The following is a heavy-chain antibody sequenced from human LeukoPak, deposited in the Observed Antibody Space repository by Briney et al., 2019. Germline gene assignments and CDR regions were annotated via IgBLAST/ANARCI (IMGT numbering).Heavy chain of an antibody. CDR3: ATSSSSSY. CDR2: ISYDGSNK. Sequence: PGGSLRLSCAASGFTFSSYAMHWVRQATGKGLEWVAVISYDGSNKYYADSVKGRFTISRDNSKNTLYLQMNSLRAEDTAVYYCATSSSSSYWGQGTLVTVSS. D-gene: IGHD6-6*01. V-gene: IGHV3-30*04. J-gene: IGHJ4*02. CDR1: GFTFSSYA.